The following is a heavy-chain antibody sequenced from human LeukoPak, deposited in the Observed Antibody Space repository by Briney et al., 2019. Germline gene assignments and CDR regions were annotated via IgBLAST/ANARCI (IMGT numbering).Heavy chain of an antibody. D-gene: IGHD6-13*01. J-gene: IGHJ6*02. CDR2: IYYSGST. CDR3: ARDPGYSSSWYWGYYGMDV. CDR1: GGSISSYY. V-gene: IGHV4-59*01. Sequence: PSETLSLTCTVSGGSISSYYWSWIRQPPGKGLEWIGYIYYSGSTNYNPSLKSRVTISVDTSKNQFSLKLSSVTAADTAVYYCARDPGYSSSWYWGYYGMDVWGQGTTVTVS.